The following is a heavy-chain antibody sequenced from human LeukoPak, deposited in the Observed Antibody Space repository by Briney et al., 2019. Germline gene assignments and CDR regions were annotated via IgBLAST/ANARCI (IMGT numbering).Heavy chain of an antibody. D-gene: IGHD3-10*01. CDR2: IYSGGNT. CDR3: ALTVYGSGSYWDY. CDR1: GFTLNSYA. Sequence: AGGSLRLSCVASGFTLNSYAMSWVRQAPGKGLEWVSVIYSGGNTYYADSVKGRFTISRDNSKNTLYLQMNSLRAEDTAVYYCALTVYGSGSYWDYWGQGTLVTVSS. V-gene: IGHV3-66*01. J-gene: IGHJ4*02.